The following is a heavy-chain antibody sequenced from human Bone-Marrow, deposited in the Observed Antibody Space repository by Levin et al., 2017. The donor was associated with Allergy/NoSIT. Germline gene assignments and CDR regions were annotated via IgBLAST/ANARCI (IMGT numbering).Heavy chain of an antibody. D-gene: IGHD3-10*02. CDR1: GFTLTDYS. Sequence: GGSLRLSCSAAGFTLTDYSMNWVRQAPGKGLEWVSSISTTGNYIYYGDSVKGRFTISRDNAKNSLYLQMDSLRADDSAIYYCARAKFGDPSPFDYWGQGTLVTVSS. V-gene: IGHV3-21*01. J-gene: IGHJ4*02. CDR3: ARAKFGDPSPFDY. CDR2: ISTTGNYI.